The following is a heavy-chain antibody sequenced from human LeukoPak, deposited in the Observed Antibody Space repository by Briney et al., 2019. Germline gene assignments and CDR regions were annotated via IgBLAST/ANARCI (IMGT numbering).Heavy chain of an antibody. V-gene: IGHV4-34*01. CDR3: ARVTGGYDPYYFDY. D-gene: IGHD5-12*01. CDR1: GGSFSGYY. Sequence: SETLSLTCAVYGGSFSGYYWSWIRHPPAKGLEWIGEINHSGSTNYNPSLKSRVTISVDTSKNQFSLKLSSVTAADTAVYYCARVTGGYDPYYFDYWGQGTLVTVS. J-gene: IGHJ4*02. CDR2: INHSGST.